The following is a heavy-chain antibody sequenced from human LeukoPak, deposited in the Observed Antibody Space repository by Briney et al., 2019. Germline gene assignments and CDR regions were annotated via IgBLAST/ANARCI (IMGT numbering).Heavy chain of an antibody. Sequence: ASVKVSCKASGYTFTCYYMHWVRQAPGQGLEWMGWINPNSGGTNYAQKFQGRVTMTRDTSISTAYMELSRLRSDDTAVYYCARMSLQWLVPYDAFDIWGQGTMVTVSS. CDR2: INPNSGGT. CDR1: GYTFTCYY. V-gene: IGHV1-2*02. D-gene: IGHD6-19*01. CDR3: ARMSLQWLVPYDAFDI. J-gene: IGHJ3*02.